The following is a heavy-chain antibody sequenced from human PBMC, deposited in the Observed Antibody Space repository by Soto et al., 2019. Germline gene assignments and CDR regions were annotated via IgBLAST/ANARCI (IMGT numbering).Heavy chain of an antibody. Sequence: PSETLSLTCTVSGGSISSYYWSWIRQPPGKGLEWIGYIYYSGSTNYNPSLKSRVTISVDTSKNQFSLKLSSVTAADTAVYYCARARIVGATPVIFDYWGQGTLVTVSS. CDR1: GGSISSYY. D-gene: IGHD1-26*01. CDR3: ARARIVGATPVIFDY. J-gene: IGHJ4*02. CDR2: IYYSGST. V-gene: IGHV4-59*12.